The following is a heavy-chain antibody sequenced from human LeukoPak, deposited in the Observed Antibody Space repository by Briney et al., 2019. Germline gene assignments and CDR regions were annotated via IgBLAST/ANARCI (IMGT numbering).Heavy chain of an antibody. CDR3: AWSGYSNAFDI. D-gene: IGHD6-13*01. CDR2: IYYSGST. V-gene: IGHV4-59*01. J-gene: IGHJ3*02. Sequence: SETLSLTCTVSGGSISSYYWSWIRQPPGKGLEWIGYIYYSGSTNYNPSLKSRVTISVDTSKNQFSLKLSSVTAADTAVYYCAWSGYSNAFDIWGQGTMVTVSS. CDR1: GGSISSYY.